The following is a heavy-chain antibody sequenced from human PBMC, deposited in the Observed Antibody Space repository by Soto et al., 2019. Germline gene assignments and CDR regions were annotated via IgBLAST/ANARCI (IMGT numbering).Heavy chain of an antibody. CDR1: GGSISSYY. CDR3: ARIWGLDAFDI. Sequence: SETLSLTCTVSGGSISSYYWSWIRQPPGKGLEWIGYIYYSGSTNYNPSLKSRVTISVDTSKNQFSLKLSSVTAADTAVYYCARIWGLDAFDIWGQGTMVTVSS. V-gene: IGHV4-59*08. CDR2: IYYSGST. D-gene: IGHD3-16*01. J-gene: IGHJ3*02.